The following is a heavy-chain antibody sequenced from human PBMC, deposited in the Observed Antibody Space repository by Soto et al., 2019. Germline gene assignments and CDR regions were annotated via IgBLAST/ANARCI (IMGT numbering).Heavy chain of an antibody. D-gene: IGHD1-1*01. CDR2: ISYDGSKK. V-gene: IGHV3-33*05. Sequence: GESLKISCAVSGFTFSSYGMHWVRQAPGKGLEWEAVISYDGSKKYYADSVKGRFTISRDNSKNTLYLQMNSLRAEDTAVYYCARDDWKTRAFDIWGQGTMVTVSS. CDR1: GFTFSSYG. CDR3: ARDDWKTRAFDI. J-gene: IGHJ3*02.